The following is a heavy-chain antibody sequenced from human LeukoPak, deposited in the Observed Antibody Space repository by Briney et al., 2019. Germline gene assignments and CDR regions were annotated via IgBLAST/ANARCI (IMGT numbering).Heavy chain of an antibody. CDR1: GFTLRSCA. J-gene: IGHJ6*02. CDR2: IAGSGGGT. D-gene: IGHD2-15*01. V-gene: IGHV3-23*01. Sequence: PGGSLRLSCAASGFTLRSCAMSGVRQAPGKGLDWVSVIAGSGGGTYYGECVKGRFTLSRDTSQSTLYLQMHSLRAEDTAVYYCAKALTGEDYGMAVWGQGTTVTVSS. CDR3: AKALTGEDYGMAV.